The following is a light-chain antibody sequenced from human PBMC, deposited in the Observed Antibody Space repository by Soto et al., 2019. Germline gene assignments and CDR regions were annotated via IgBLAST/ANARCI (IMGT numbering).Light chain of an antibody. CDR1: QSVLYSSNNKNY. CDR2: WAS. CDR3: QQYYSTPPT. Sequence: DIVMTQSPDSLAVSLGERATINCKSSQSVLYSSNNKNYLAWYQQKPGQPPKGLIYWASTREFGVPDRFSGSGSGTDFTLNISSLQAEDVAVYYCQQYYSTPPTFGQGTKLEIK. V-gene: IGKV4-1*01. J-gene: IGKJ2*01.